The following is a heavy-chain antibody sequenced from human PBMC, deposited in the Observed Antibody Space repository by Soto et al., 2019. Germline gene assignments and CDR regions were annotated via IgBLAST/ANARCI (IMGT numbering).Heavy chain of an antibody. CDR2: IDTDGGGT. CDR3: ATVFGL. CDR1: GFTLRSHR. D-gene: IGHD3-16*01. Sequence: EVQLVESGGGLVQPGGSLRVSCAASGFTLRSHRIHWVRQAPGKGLEWVSRIDTDGGGTSYADSVKGRFTISTDNAKNTLYLQMNVLRAGDTAVYYCATVFGLWGQGTLVTVSS. J-gene: IGHJ4*02. V-gene: IGHV3-74*01.